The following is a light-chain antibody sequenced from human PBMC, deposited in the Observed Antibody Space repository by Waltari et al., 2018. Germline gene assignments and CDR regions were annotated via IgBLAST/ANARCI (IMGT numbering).Light chain of an antibody. J-gene: IGKJ4*01. CDR1: QSVRSIS. CDR3: QQYDGSVLT. CDR2: GTS. Sequence: IVLTQSPDTLSLSPGERATLSCRASQSVRSISLVWLQQKPGQAPRLVNYGTSNRATGFPDRFSGNGSVTEFTLTVSRLEPEDFTMYYSQQYDGSVLTFGRRTKVEL. V-gene: IGKV3-20*01.